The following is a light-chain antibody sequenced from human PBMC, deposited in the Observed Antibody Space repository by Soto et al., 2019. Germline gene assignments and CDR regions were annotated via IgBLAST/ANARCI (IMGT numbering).Light chain of an antibody. CDR2: KAS. J-gene: IGKJ5*01. CDR3: QQANIFPIT. V-gene: IGKV1-5*03. Sequence: DIQMTQSPSTLSASVGDTVTITCRASESISIWLAWYQQKPGKAPNLLINKASSLQSEVPSRFSGSGSGTDFTLTISSLQPDDFATYYCQQANIFPITFGRGTRLEIK. CDR1: ESISIW.